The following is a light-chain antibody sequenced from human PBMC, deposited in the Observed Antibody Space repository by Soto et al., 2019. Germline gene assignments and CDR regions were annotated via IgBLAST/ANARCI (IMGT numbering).Light chain of an antibody. CDR1: QTISTY. Sequence: DIQMTQSPSSLSASVGDRVTSTCRASQTISTYLNWYQQKPGKAPKLLIHAASSLQSGVPSRFSRSGSGTDFTLTISSLQPEDFATYYCQQSYRHHITFGPGTKVDIK. J-gene: IGKJ3*01. CDR2: AAS. V-gene: IGKV1-39*01. CDR3: QQSYRHHIT.